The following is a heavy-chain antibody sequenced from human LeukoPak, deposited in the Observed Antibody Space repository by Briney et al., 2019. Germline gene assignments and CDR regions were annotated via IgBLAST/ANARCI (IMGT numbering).Heavy chain of an antibody. J-gene: IGHJ4*02. CDR2: VDPEDGET. CDR3: ARDSRGYCGGDCYHNY. V-gene: IGHV1-69-2*01. CDR1: GYTFTDYY. D-gene: IGHD2-21*01. Sequence: ASVKISCKVSGYTFTDYYMHWVQQAPGKGLEWMGLVDPEDGETIYAEKFQGRVTITADTSTDTAYMELSSLRSEDTAVYYCARDSRGYCGGDCYHNYWGQGTLVTVSS.